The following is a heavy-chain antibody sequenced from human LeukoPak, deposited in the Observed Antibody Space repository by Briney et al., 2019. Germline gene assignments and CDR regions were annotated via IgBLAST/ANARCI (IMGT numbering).Heavy chain of an antibody. Sequence: SETLSLTCTVSGGSISRFYWSWIRQPPGKGLEWIGYIDYSGTTNYNPSLKSRLTISVDTSKNHFSLKLRSVTAADTAVYYCARFDPGGLYDSSGYRGNWFDPWGQGTLVTVSS. CDR1: GGSISRFY. CDR2: IDYSGTT. CDR3: ARFDPGGLYDSSGYRGNWFDP. V-gene: IGHV4-59*01. J-gene: IGHJ5*02. D-gene: IGHD3-22*01.